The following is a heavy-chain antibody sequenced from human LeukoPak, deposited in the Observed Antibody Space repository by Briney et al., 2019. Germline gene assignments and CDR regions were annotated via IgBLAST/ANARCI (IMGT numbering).Heavy chain of an antibody. D-gene: IGHD3-10*01. J-gene: IGHJ4*02. CDR3: VRDSGGGSGSLFDH. CDR2: IWYDGSNK. CDR1: GFTFSTYA. V-gene: IGHV3-33*01. Sequence: GGSLRLSCAASGFTFSTYAIHWVRQAPGKGLEWVAVIWYDGSNKYYIDSVKDRFTISRDDSKNTVYLQMDSLRAEDTAVYYCVRDSGGGSGSLFDHWGQGTLVTVSS.